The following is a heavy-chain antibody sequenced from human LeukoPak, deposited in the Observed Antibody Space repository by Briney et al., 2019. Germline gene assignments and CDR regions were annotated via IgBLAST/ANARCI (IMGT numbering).Heavy chain of an antibody. CDR3: AREGWFGESTLYYFDY. V-gene: IGHV1-69*04. D-gene: IGHD3-10*01. J-gene: IGHJ4*02. CDR2: IIPILGIA. Sequence: SVKVSCKASGGTFNSYAISWVRQAPGQGLEWMGRIIPILGIANYAQKFQGRVTITADKSTSTAYMEPSSLRSEDTAVYYCAREGWFGESTLYYFDYWGQGTLVTVSS. CDR1: GGTFNSYA.